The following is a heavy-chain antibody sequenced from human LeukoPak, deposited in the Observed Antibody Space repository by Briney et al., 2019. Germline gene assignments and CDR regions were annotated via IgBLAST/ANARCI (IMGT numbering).Heavy chain of an antibody. CDR2: ISGSGGST. D-gene: IGHD3-22*01. Sequence: GGSLRLSCVASGFTFSSYAMSWVRQAPGKGLGWVSGISGSGGSTYYADSVKGRFTISRDNSKNTLYLQMNSLRAEDTAVYYCAKDAYSGYYPYYFDYWGQGTLVTVSS. CDR3: AKDAYSGYYPYYFDY. J-gene: IGHJ4*02. CDR1: GFTFSSYA. V-gene: IGHV3-23*01.